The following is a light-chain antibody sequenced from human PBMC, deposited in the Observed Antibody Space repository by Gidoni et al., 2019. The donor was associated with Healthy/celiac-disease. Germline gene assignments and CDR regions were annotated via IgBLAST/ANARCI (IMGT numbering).Light chain of an antibody. J-gene: IGKJ4*02. CDR1: QRISSH. V-gene: IGKV1-39*01. Sequence: DIQMTQSPSSLSASVGDRVTITCRASQRISSHLNWYQQKPGNAPQRLIYAASSLQSGVPSRFSGSGSGTDFTLTISSLQPEDFATYYCQQSYSTPRFGGGTKVEIK. CDR3: QQSYSTPR. CDR2: AAS.